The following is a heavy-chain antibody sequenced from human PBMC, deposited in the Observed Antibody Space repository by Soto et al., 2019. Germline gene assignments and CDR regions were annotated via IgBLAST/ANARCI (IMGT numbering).Heavy chain of an antibody. CDR1: GFTFGSYW. V-gene: IGHV3-74*01. Sequence: GGSLRLSCAASGFTFGSYWMHWVRQAPGKGLVWVSRINSDGSSTNHADSVKGRFTISRDNAKNTLYLQMNSLRAEDTAVYYCARGDYYYYGMDVWGQGTTVTVSS. J-gene: IGHJ6*02. CDR3: ARGDYYYYGMDV. CDR2: INSDGSST.